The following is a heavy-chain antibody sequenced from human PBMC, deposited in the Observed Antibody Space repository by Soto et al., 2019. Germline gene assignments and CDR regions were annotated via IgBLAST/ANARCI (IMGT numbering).Heavy chain of an antibody. CDR1: GYTFTSYG. J-gene: IGHJ4*02. V-gene: IGHV1-18*01. Sequence: ASVKVSCKGSGYTFTSYGISWVRQAPGQGLEWMGWISAYNGNTNYAQKLQGRVTMTTDTSTSTAYMELRSLRSDDTAVYYCARGLYYYDSSGYCDYWGQGTLVTVSS. CDR3: ARGLYYYDSSGYCDY. D-gene: IGHD3-22*01. CDR2: ISAYNGNT.